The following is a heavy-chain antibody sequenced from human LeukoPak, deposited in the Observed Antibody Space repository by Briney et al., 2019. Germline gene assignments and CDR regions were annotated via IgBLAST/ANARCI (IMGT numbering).Heavy chain of an antibody. J-gene: IGHJ4*02. CDR3: AKDMRGGTGTSFDY. D-gene: IGHD1-1*01. CDR2: ISWNSGSI. V-gene: IGHV3-9*01. Sequence: GGSLRLSCAASGFTFDDYAMHLVRQAPGKGLEWVSSISWNSGSISYADSLKGRFAISRDNAKNSLYLQMNSLRAEDTALYYCAKDMRGGTGTSFDYWGQGTLVTVSS. CDR1: GFTFDDYA.